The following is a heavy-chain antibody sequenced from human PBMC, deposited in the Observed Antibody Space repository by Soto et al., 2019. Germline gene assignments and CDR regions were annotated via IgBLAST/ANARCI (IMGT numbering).Heavy chain of an antibody. D-gene: IGHD3-22*01. Sequence: TGGSLRLSCAASGFTFSSYVMSWVRQAPGKGLEWVSAISGSGGSTYYADSVKGRFTISRDNSKNTLYLQMNSLRAEDTAVYYCAKDRPPYYYDSSLDYWGQGTLVTVSS. J-gene: IGHJ4*02. CDR1: GFTFSSYV. CDR3: AKDRPPYYYDSSLDY. CDR2: ISGSGGST. V-gene: IGHV3-23*01.